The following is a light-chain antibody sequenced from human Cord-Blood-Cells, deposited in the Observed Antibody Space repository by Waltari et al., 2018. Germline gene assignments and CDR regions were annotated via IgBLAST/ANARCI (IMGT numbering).Light chain of an antibody. J-gene: IGKJ1*01. CDR2: AAS. V-gene: IGKV1-NL1*01. Sequence: DIQMTQSPSSLSASVGDRVTITCRASQGISNSLACYQQKPGKAPKLLLYAASRLESGVPARFSGSGSGTDYTLTISSLQPEDFATYYCQQYYSTRTLGQGTKVEIK. CDR1: QGISNS. CDR3: QQYYSTRT.